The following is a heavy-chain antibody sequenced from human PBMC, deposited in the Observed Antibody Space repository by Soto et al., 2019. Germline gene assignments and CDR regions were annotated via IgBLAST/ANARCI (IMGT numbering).Heavy chain of an antibody. CDR3: ARDRYYYDSSGYYYLEFDY. Sequence: ASVKVSCKASGYTFTSYYMHWVRQAPGQGLEWMGIINPNGGSTSYAQKFQGRVTMTRDTSTSTVYMELSSLRSEDTAVYYCARDRYYYDSSGYYYLEFDYWGQGTLVTVSS. CDR2: INPNGGST. V-gene: IGHV1-46*01. D-gene: IGHD3-22*01. CDR1: GYTFTSYY. J-gene: IGHJ4*02.